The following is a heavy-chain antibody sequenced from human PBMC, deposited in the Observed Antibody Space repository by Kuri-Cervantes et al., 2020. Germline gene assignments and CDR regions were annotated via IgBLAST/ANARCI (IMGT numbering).Heavy chain of an antibody. D-gene: IGHD1-26*01. J-gene: IGHJ4*02. Sequence: SVKVSCKASGGTFSSYAVSWVRQAPGQGLEWMGGIIPRFGTANYAQKFQGRVTIITDESTSTAYMELSSLRSENTAVYYCARDKFGIVGATPLDYWGQGTLVTVSS. CDR3: ARDKFGIVGATPLDY. V-gene: IGHV1-69*05. CDR1: GGTFSSYA. CDR2: IIPRFGTA.